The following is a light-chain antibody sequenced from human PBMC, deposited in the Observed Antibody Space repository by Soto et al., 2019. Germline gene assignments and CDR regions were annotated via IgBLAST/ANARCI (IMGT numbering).Light chain of an antibody. J-gene: IGKJ4*01. V-gene: IGKV1-5*03. CDR3: QQYNSYPLT. CDR1: QSISSW. Sequence: DIQMTQSPSTLSASIGDRVTITCRASQSISSWLAWYQQKPGQLPKLLIYKASSLEFGVPSRFSGSGSGTEFTLTISSLQPDDFATYYCQQYNSYPLTFGGGTKVEIK. CDR2: KAS.